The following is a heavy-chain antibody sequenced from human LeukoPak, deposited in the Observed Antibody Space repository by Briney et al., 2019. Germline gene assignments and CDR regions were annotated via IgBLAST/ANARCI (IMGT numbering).Heavy chain of an antibody. CDR3: ARGGIVGATRLNWFDP. J-gene: IGHJ5*02. D-gene: IGHD1-26*01. V-gene: IGHV4-34*01. Sequence: SETLSLTRAVYGGSFSGYYWSWIRQPPGKGLEWIGEINHSGSTNYNPSLKSRVTISVDTSKNQFSLKLSSVTAADTAVYYCARGGIVGATRLNWFDPWGQGTLVTVSS. CDR2: INHSGST. CDR1: GGSFSGYY.